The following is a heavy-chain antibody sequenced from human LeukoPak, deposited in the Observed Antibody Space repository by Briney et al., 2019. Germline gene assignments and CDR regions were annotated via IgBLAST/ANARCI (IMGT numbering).Heavy chain of an antibody. CDR2: INPSGGST. D-gene: IGHD3-22*01. V-gene: IGHV1-46*01. Sequence: ASVKVSCKASGYTFTSYYMHWVRQAPGQGLEWMGIINPSGGSTSYAQKFQGRVTMTRDTSTSTVYMELGSLRSEDTAVYYCARVHYYDSSGPIGPLDLWGRGTLVTVSS. CDR3: ARVHYYDSSGPIGPLDL. J-gene: IGHJ2*01. CDR1: GYTFTSYY.